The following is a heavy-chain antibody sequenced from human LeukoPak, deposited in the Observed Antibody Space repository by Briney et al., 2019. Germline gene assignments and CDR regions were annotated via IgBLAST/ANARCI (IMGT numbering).Heavy chain of an antibody. Sequence: GGSLRLSCAASGFTFTTSAMTWVRQAPGKGLEWVSYISESGIRTYYADSVKGRFTISRDNSKNTLHLQMTSLRVEDTAVYYCARAVGGSYYGAGFSPGDWGQGTLVTVSS. CDR2: ISESGIRT. J-gene: IGHJ4*02. V-gene: IGHV3-23*01. D-gene: IGHD3-10*01. CDR1: GFTFTTSA. CDR3: ARAVGGSYYGAGFSPGD.